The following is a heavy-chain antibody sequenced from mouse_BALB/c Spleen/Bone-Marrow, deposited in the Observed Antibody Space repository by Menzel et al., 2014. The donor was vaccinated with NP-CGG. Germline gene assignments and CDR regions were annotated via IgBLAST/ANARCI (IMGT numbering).Heavy chain of an antibody. Sequence: QVHVKQSGAELMKPGASMKISCKATGYTFXSYWIEWVKQRPGHGLEWIGEILPGSGSTNYNEQFKGKATFTADASSSTAYMELSSLTSEDSAVYYCARFYYGNPTGYFDYWGQGTTLTVSS. D-gene: IGHD2-1*01. J-gene: IGHJ2*01. V-gene: IGHV1-9*01. CDR2: ILPGSGST. CDR3: ARFYYGNPTGYFDY. CDR1: GYTFXSYW.